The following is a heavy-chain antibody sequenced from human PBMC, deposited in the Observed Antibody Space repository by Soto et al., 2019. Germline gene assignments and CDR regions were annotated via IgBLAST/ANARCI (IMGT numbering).Heavy chain of an antibody. Sequence: QVQLEESGPGLVKPSETLSLTCTVSGGSIGNNYWSWIRQPPGKGLEWIGYISYTGRPNYNPSLKSRVTISMDTSMNQFSLKLSSVTVADTAMYYCARGGTYDSLMIRDRFDPWGQGTLVNVSS. D-gene: IGHD3-16*01. V-gene: IGHV4-59*01. CDR1: GGSIGNNY. CDR2: ISYTGRP. CDR3: ARGGTYDSLMIRDRFDP. J-gene: IGHJ5*02.